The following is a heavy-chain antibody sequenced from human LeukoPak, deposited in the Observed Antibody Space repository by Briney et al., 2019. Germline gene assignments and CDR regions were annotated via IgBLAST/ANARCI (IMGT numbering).Heavy chain of an antibody. V-gene: IGHV4-30-2*01. CDR3: ARGHSSSWVYYYYGMDV. CDR1: GGSISSGDYS. D-gene: IGHD6-13*01. CDR2: IYHSGST. J-gene: IGHJ6*02. Sequence: SETLSLTCAVSGGSISSGDYSWSWIRQPPGKGLEWIGNIYHSGSTYYNPSLKSRVTISVDRSKNQFSLKLSSVTAADTAVYYCARGHSSSWVYYYYGMDVWGQGTTVTVSS.